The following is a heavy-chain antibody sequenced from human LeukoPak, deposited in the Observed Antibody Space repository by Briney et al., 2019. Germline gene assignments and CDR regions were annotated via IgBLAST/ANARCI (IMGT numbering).Heavy chain of an antibody. CDR3: ARDRGSTVTTVGY. Sequence: GSLKLSCVTSGFRFSDYYMIGIRQAPGKGPEWGAHISSSAATTLYADSVKGRFTVSRDNAKNSLYLEMTSLRAEDTAVYYCARDRGSTVTTVGYWGQGTLVTVSS. V-gene: IGHV3-11*04. D-gene: IGHD4-17*01. J-gene: IGHJ4*02. CDR1: GFRFSDYY. CDR2: ISSSAATT.